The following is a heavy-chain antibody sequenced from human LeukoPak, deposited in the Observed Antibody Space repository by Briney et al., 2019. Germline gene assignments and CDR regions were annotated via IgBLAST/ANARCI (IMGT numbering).Heavy chain of an antibody. V-gene: IGHV4-34*01. CDR1: GGSFSGYY. D-gene: IGHD2/OR15-2a*01. J-gene: IGHJ4*02. CDR2: INHSGST. CDR3: ARNDYLKIDY. Sequence: PSETLSLTCAVYGGSFSGYYWSWIRQPPGKGLEWIGEINHSGSTNYNPSLKSRVTISVDTSKNQFSLKLSSVTAADTAVYYCARNDYLKIDYWGQGTLVTVSS.